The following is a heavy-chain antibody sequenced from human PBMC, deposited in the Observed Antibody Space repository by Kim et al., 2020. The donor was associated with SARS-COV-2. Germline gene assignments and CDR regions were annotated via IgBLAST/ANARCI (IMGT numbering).Heavy chain of an antibody. CDR3: AKDGGGWLTSGWYYFDF. Sequence: GGSLRLSCAASGFTYNNYALSWVRQAPGKGLEWVSSISGSGSTTYYADSVKGRFTISRDNSKNTMSLQMNSLRAEDTAVYYCAKDGGGWLTSGWYYFDFWGQGTLVTVSS. J-gene: IGHJ4*02. D-gene: IGHD6-19*01. CDR1: GFTYNNYA. CDR2: ISGSGSTT. V-gene: IGHV3-23*01.